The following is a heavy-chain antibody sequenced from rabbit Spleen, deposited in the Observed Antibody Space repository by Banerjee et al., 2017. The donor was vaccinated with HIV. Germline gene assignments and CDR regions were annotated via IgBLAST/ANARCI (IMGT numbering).Heavy chain of an antibody. Sequence: QSLEESGGGLVKPGASLTLTYTASGIDFNNKYVMCWVRQAAGKGLEWIACIYGGSGASTAYASWAKGRFTISKTSSTTVTLQMTSLTAADTATYFCARSSSGYNFRIRLDLWGPGTLVTVS. CDR3: ARSSSGYNFRIRLDL. D-gene: IGHD1-1*01. CDR2: IYGGSGAST. V-gene: IGHV1S40*01. CDR1: GIDFNNKYV. J-gene: IGHJ6*01.